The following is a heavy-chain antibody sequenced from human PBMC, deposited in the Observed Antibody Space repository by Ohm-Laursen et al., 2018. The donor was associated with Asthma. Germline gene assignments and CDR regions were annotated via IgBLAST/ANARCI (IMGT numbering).Heavy chain of an antibody. CDR2: INQDGSQK. Sequence: SLRLSCAASGFTFNTYWMSWVRQAPGKGLEWVANINQDGSQKYYVDSVDGRFTISRDNAKNSLYLQMNSLRAEDTAVYYCATNLPYEAENYWGQGTLVTVSS. V-gene: IGHV3-7*03. CDR3: ATNLPYEAENY. J-gene: IGHJ4*02. CDR1: GFTFNTYW. D-gene: IGHD3-16*01.